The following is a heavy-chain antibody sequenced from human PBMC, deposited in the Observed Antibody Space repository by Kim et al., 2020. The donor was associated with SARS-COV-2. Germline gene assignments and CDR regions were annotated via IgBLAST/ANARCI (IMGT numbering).Heavy chain of an antibody. J-gene: IGHJ4*02. D-gene: IGHD5-12*01. V-gene: IGHV3-72*01. CDR3: VRVHGYNYFDY. Sequence: GGSLRLSCGASGFTFSDHYMDWVRQAPGKGLEWVGRSRNEANSFTTEYAASVRGRFTISRDDSKNSLYLQMNSLKTEDTAMYFCVRVHGYNYFDYWGQGTLVTVSS. CDR2: SRNEANSFTT. CDR1: GFTFSDHY.